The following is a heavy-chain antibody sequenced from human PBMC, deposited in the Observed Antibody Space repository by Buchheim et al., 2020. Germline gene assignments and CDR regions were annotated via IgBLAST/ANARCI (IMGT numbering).Heavy chain of an antibody. Sequence: QLQLQESGPGLVKPSETLSLACTVSGGSISSSNYYWGWIRQPPGKGLEWIGNVYYSGSTYYNPSLKSRVTVSIDTSKNQFSLNLDSVTAADTAVYYCASKVYGGPFDYWGQG. D-gene: IGHD4-23*01. CDR1: GGSISSSNYY. V-gene: IGHV4-39*01. CDR2: VYYSGST. J-gene: IGHJ4*02. CDR3: ASKVYGGPFDY.